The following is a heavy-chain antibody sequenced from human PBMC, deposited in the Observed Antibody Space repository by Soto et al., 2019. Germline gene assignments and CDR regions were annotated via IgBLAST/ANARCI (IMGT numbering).Heavy chain of an antibody. CDR1: GYTFTSYY. Sequence: QVQLVQSGAEVKKPGASVKVSCKASGYTFTSYYMHWVRQAPGQGLEWMGIINPSGGSTSYAQKFQGRVTMTRVTSTSTVYMELSSLRSEDTAVYYCARPAANDGMDVWGQGTTVTVSS. V-gene: IGHV1-46*01. J-gene: IGHJ6*02. CDR2: INPSGGST. D-gene: IGHD2-2*01. CDR3: ARPAANDGMDV.